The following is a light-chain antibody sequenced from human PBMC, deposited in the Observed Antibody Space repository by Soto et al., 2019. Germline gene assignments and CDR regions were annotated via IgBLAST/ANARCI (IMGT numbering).Light chain of an antibody. V-gene: IGKV3-20*01. CDR1: QSVSSSH. CDR2: GAS. Sequence: EIVLTQYPGTLSSSPGERATLSCRASQSVSSSHLAWYQQKPGQAPRLLIYGASSRATGIPDRFSGSGSGTDFTLTISRLEPEYFAVYFCQQYGDSPMYTFGQGTKLEI. J-gene: IGKJ2*01. CDR3: QQYGDSPMYT.